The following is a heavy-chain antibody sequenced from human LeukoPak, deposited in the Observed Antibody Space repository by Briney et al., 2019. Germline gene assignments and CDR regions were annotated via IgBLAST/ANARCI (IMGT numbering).Heavy chain of an antibody. D-gene: IGHD2-2*02. CDR3: ARARKPTGYCSSTCCYTYGMDV. CDR1: GFTFSSYG. J-gene: IGHJ6*02. Sequence: PGGSLRLSCAASGFTFSSYGMHWVRQAPGKGLEWVAVIWYDGSNKYYADSVKGRFTISRDNSKNTLYLQMNSLRAEDTAVYYCARARKPTGYCSSTCCYTYGMDVWGQGTTVTVSS. V-gene: IGHV3-33*01. CDR2: IWYDGSNK.